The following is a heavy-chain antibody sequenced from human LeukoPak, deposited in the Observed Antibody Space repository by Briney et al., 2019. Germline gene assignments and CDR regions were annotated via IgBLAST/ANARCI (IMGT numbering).Heavy chain of an antibody. J-gene: IGHJ4*02. CDR2: ISSSGSTI. Sequence: PGGSLRLSCAASGFTFSSYEMNWVRQAPGKGLEWVSYISSSGSTIYYADSVKGRFTISRDNAKNSLYLQMNSLRAEDTAVYYCARWLYSSGWAIDYWGQGTLVTVSS. CDR1: GFTFSSYE. CDR3: ARWLYSSGWAIDY. D-gene: IGHD6-19*01. V-gene: IGHV3-48*03.